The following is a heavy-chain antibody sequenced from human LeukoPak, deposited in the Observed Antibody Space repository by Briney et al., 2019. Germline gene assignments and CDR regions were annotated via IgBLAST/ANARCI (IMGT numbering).Heavy chain of an antibody. Sequence: GGSLRLSCAASGFTFSSYSMNWVRQAPGKGLEWVSSISSSSSYIYYADSVKGRFTISRDNAKNSLYLQMNSLRAEDTAVYYCARGQVLYNRDFDYWGQGTLVTVSS. CDR3: ARGQVLYNRDFDY. CDR2: ISSSSSYI. CDR1: GFTFSSYS. V-gene: IGHV3-21*01. D-gene: IGHD2-2*02. J-gene: IGHJ4*02.